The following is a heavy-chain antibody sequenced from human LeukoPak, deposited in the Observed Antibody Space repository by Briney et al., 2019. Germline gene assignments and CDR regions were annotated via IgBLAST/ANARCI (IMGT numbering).Heavy chain of an antibody. J-gene: IGHJ4*02. Sequence: SQTLSLTCAIYGGSFSGYYSGWIRQPQCKSLGLIGKINHSESTNDNPAFKNRVTISVDASNNQFSLKLISVTAADTAVYYCASHYDFWSGYSPFDDWGQGTLVTVSS. CDR3: ASHYDFWSGYSPFDD. D-gene: IGHD3-3*01. CDR2: INHSEST. CDR1: GGSFSGYY. V-gene: IGHV4-34*01.